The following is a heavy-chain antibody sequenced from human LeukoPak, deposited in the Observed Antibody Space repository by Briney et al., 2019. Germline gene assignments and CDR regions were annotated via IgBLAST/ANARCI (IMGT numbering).Heavy chain of an antibody. CDR2: ISYDGSNK. CDR3: AKDRTADIVVVPAAISLDY. V-gene: IGHV3-30*18. D-gene: IGHD2-2*01. Sequence: GGSLRLSCAASGFTFSSYGMHWVRQAPGKGLEWVAVISYDGSNKYYAASVKGRFTISRDNAKNSLYLQMNSLRAEDMALYYCAKDRTADIVVVPAAISLDYWGQGTLVTVSS. J-gene: IGHJ4*02. CDR1: GFTFSSYG.